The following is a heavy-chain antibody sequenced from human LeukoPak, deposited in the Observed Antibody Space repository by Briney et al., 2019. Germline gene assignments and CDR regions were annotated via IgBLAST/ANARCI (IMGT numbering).Heavy chain of an antibody. CDR2: IDKKDNFYAT. V-gene: IGHV3-73*01. CDR1: GFTFSGSA. J-gene: IGHJ5*02. D-gene: IGHD1-26*01. Sequence: GGSLRLSCAAPGFTFSGSAIHWVRQSSGKGLEWVGHIDKKDNFYATTSAASVTGRFTISRDDSKNTAYLQMNSLKTEDTALYYCTRDSGTYNWLDPWGQGTLVTVSS. CDR3: TRDSGTYNWLDP.